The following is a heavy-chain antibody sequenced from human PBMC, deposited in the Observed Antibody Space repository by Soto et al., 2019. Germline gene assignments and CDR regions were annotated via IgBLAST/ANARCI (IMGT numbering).Heavy chain of an antibody. CDR3: ATLNAGDRGRGY. V-gene: IGHV4-31*02. J-gene: IGHJ4*01. Sequence: SETLSLTCSGSARFISNGGYHWSWVRQKLGKGLEWIGFVNYDGTTYYNPFLKCRPTISVDTSESQFSLKLTSATAADTAVYFCATLNAGDRGRGYWGPGTLVTVSS. D-gene: IGHD3-22*01. CDR1: ARFISNGGYH. CDR2: VNYDGTT.